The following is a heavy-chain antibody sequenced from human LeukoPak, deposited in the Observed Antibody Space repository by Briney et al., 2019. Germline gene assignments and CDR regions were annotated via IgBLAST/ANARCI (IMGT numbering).Heavy chain of an antibody. V-gene: IGHV4-34*01. CDR2: INHSGST. CDR1: GGSFSGYY. Sequence: KPSETLSLTCAVYGGSFSGYYWSWIRQPPGKGLEWIGEINHSGSTNYNPSLKSRVTISVDTSKNQFSLKLSSVTAADTAVYYCARLNYDFWSGGDYWGQGTLVTVSS. CDR3: ARLNYDFWSGGDY. J-gene: IGHJ4*02. D-gene: IGHD3-3*01.